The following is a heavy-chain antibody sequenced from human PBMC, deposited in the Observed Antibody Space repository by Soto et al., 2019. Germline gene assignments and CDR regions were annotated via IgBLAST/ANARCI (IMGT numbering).Heavy chain of an antibody. CDR2: ISGSGGSS. Sequence: EAQLLESGGALEHPGGSLRLSCAASGFAFSTYAMTWVRQAPGKGLEWVSVISGSGGSSYYAASVKGRFTISRDNSKNTLYLQMNGLRPEDTALYYCAKVTKRAAAGRYEYYKYGMDVWGQGTTVTVSS. CDR3: AKVTKRAAAGRYEYYKYGMDV. V-gene: IGHV3-23*01. D-gene: IGHD6-13*01. J-gene: IGHJ6*02. CDR1: GFAFSTYA.